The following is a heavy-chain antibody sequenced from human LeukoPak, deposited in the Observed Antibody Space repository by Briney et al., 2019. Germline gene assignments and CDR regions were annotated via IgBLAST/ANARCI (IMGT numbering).Heavy chain of an antibody. CDR2: INPNSGGT. Sequence: GASVKVSCKASGYTFTGYYMHWVRQAPGQGLEWMGWINPNSGGTNYAQKLQGRVTMTTDTSTSTAYMELRSLRSDDTAVYYCAREGGLVTIFGVPYNWFDPWGQGTLVTVSS. V-gene: IGHV1-2*02. J-gene: IGHJ5*02. CDR1: GYTFTGYY. D-gene: IGHD3-3*01. CDR3: AREGGLVTIFGVPYNWFDP.